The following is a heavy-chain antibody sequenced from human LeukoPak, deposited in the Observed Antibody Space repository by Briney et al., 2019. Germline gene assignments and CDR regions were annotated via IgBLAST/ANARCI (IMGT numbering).Heavy chain of an antibody. J-gene: IGHJ4*02. Sequence: GGSLRVSCAASGFTFSSYSMNWVRQAPGKGLEWVSYISSSSSSIYYADSVKGRFTISRDNAKNSLYLQMDSLRDEDTAVYYCATPPPSRAAYYFDFWGQGTLVTVSS. V-gene: IGHV3-48*02. CDR1: GFTFSSYS. CDR2: ISSSSSSI. D-gene: IGHD2-15*01. CDR3: ATPPPSRAAYYFDF.